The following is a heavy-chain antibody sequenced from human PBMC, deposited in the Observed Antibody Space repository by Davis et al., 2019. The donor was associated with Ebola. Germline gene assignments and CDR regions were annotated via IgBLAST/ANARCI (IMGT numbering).Heavy chain of an antibody. D-gene: IGHD6-19*01. J-gene: IGHJ6*02. CDR2: ISYDGSNK. Sequence: GGSLRFSCAASGFTFSNYWMSWVRQAPGKGLEWVAVISYDGSNKYYADSVKGRFTISRDNSKNTLYLQMNSLRAEDTAVYYCAKSLAARWLDYYGMDVWGQGTTVTVSS. CDR3: AKSLAARWLDYYGMDV. V-gene: IGHV3-30*18. CDR1: GFTFSNYW.